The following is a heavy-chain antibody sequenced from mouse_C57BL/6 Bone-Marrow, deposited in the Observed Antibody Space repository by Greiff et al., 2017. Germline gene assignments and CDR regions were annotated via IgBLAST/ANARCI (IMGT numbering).Heavy chain of an antibody. CDR2: LNPSNGGT. Sequence: QVQLQQPGTELVKPGASVKLSCKASGYTFTSYWMHWVKQRPGQGLEWIGNLNPSNGGTNYNEKFTSNATLTVAQSSSTAYMQLSSLTSEDAAVDYCARRGYDGSSYGYWGQGTTLTVSA. J-gene: IGHJ2*01. CDR3: ARRGYDGSSYGY. CDR1: GYTFTSYW. D-gene: IGHD1-1*01. V-gene: IGHV1-53*01.